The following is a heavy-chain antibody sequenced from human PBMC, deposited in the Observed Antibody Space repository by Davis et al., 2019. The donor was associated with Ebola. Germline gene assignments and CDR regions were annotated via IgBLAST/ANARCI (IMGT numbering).Heavy chain of an antibody. CDR2: ISSSSSYI. Sequence: PGGSLRLSCAASGFTVSSNYMSWVRQAPGKGLEWVSSISSSSSYIYYADSVKGRFTISRDNAKNSLYLQMNSLRAEDTAVYYCARDYPKGSGSYSEPYYGMDVWGQGTTVTVSS. CDR3: ARDYPKGSGSYSEPYYGMDV. V-gene: IGHV3-21*01. D-gene: IGHD3-10*01. CDR1: GFTVSSNY. J-gene: IGHJ6*02.